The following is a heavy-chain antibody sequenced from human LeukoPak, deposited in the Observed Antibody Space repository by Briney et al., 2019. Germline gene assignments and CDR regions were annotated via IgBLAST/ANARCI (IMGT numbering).Heavy chain of an antibody. Sequence: PSETLSLTCAVYGGSFSGYYWSWIRQPPGKGLEWIGEINHSGSTNYNPSLKSRVTISVDTSKNQFSLKLSSVTAADTAVYYCARDAVVVPAAILSYYYGMDVWGQGTTVTVSS. V-gene: IGHV4-34*01. D-gene: IGHD2-2*02. CDR2: INHSGST. J-gene: IGHJ6*02. CDR1: GGSFSGYY. CDR3: ARDAVVVPAAILSYYYGMDV.